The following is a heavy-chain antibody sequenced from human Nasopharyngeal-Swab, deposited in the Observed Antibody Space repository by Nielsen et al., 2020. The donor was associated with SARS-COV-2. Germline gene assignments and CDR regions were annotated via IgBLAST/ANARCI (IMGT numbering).Heavy chain of an antibody. CDR1: GGSISSYS. Sequence: SETLSLTCAVSGGSISSYSWSWIRLPPGKGLEWIGYIYYSGSTNYSPSLKSRVTISVDTSKNQFSLKLNSVTAADTAVYYCARTAGYYYMDFWGKGTTVTVSS. J-gene: IGHJ6*03. CDR3: ARTAGYYYMDF. V-gene: IGHV4-59*01. D-gene: IGHD6-13*01. CDR2: IYYSGST.